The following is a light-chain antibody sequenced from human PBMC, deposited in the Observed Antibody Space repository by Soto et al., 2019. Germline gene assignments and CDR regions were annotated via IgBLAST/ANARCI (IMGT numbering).Light chain of an antibody. CDR2: EVS. J-gene: IGLJ1*01. Sequence: QSFLTHPASVSGSPGRSITIACAGTSSDVGHYDFVSWYQQQPGKAPKLMIYEVSNRPSGVSNRFSGSKSGHTASLTISGLQAEDAADYYCSSYTSSSTLVFGTGTKVTVL. CDR3: SSYTSSSTLV. CDR1: SSDVGHYDF. V-gene: IGLV2-14*01.